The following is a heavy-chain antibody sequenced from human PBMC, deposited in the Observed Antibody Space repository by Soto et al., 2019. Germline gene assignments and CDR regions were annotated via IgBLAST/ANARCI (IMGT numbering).Heavy chain of an antibody. Sequence: GGSLRLSCAASGFTFSSYGMHWVRQAPGKGLEWVAVISYDGSNKYYADSVKGRFTISRDNSKNTLYLQMNSLRAEDTAVYYCAKDQEAVAGTFYYGMDVWGKGTRVTVSS. CDR3: AKDQEAVAGTFYYGMDV. D-gene: IGHD6-19*01. J-gene: IGHJ6*04. CDR2: ISYDGSNK. CDR1: GFTFSSYG. V-gene: IGHV3-30*18.